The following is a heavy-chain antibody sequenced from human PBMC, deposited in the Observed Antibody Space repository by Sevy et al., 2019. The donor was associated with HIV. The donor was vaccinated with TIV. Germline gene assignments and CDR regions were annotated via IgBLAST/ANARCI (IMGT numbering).Heavy chain of an antibody. CDR3: ARDGVFFHH. CDR1: GFSFSSYW. Sequence: GESLKISCAASGFSFSSYWMHWVRQVPGKGLVWVSHIKIDGSSTSYADSVKGRFTISRDNAKNTLYLQMNSLRVEDTAVYYCARDGVFFHHWGQGTLVTVSS. D-gene: IGHD3-16*01. V-gene: IGHV3-74*01. J-gene: IGHJ4*02. CDR2: IKIDGSST.